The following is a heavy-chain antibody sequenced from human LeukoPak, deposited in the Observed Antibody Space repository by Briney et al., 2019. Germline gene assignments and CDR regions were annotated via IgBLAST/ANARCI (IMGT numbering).Heavy chain of an antibody. Sequence: SGTLSLTCAVSGGSISSSNWWSWVRQLPGKGLEWIGEIYHSGSTNYNPSLKSRVTISVDKSKNQFSLKLSSVTAADTAVYYCAKKKGSRGGFDYWGQGTLVTVSS. CDR1: GGSISSSNW. D-gene: IGHD6-13*01. CDR2: IYHSGST. CDR3: AKKKGSRGGFDY. J-gene: IGHJ4*02. V-gene: IGHV4-4*02.